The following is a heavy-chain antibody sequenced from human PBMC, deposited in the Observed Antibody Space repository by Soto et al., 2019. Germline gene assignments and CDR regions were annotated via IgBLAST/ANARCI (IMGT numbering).Heavy chain of an antibody. V-gene: IGHV1-18*01. D-gene: IGHD2-15*01. Sequence: QVQLVQSGAEVKKPGASVKVSCKASGYTFTSYGISWVRQAPGQGREWMGWISAYNGNTNYAQKLQGRVTMTTDTSTSTADMELRSLRSDDTAVYYCARLGKILGYCSGGSCYSDYCGQGTLVTVSS. CDR2: ISAYNGNT. CDR1: GYTFTSYG. CDR3: ARLGKILGYCSGGSCYSDY. J-gene: IGHJ4*02.